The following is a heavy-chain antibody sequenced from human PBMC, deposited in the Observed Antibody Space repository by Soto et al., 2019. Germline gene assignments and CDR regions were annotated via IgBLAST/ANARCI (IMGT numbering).Heavy chain of an antibody. V-gene: IGHV3-7*01. J-gene: IGHJ3*02. CDR3: ARGEEGGSDDVWSGRDAFDI. Sequence: GGSLRLSCAASGFTFSNYWMSWVRQAPGKGLEWVANIKQDGGEKYYVDSVKGRFTTSRDNAKNSLYLQRNSLRAEDTAVYYWARGEEGGSDDVWSGRDAFDIWGQGTMVTVSS. CDR2: IKQDGGEK. D-gene: IGHD3-3*01. CDR1: GFTFSNYW.